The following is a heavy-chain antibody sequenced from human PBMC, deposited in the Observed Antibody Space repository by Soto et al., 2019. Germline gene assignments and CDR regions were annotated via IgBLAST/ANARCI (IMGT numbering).Heavy chain of an antibody. CDR1: EFTVSGHA. CDR2: ITADGGT. J-gene: IGHJ3*02. V-gene: IGHV3-23*01. D-gene: IGHD2-15*01. Sequence: EVQVLESGGGLVQPGGSLRLSCEGSEFTVSGHAMTWIRQAPGKGPEWVSTITADGGTYYADSVKGRFAMSRDTSENTXXLPMTSLGAEDTAAYYCAPHVSCSGGSCQYDAFAIRGQGTMVTVSS. CDR3: APHVSCSGGSCQYDAFAI.